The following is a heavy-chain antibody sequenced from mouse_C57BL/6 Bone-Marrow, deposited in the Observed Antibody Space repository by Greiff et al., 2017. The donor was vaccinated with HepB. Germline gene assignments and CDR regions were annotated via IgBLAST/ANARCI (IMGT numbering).Heavy chain of an antibody. J-gene: IGHJ3*01. D-gene: IGHD2-2*01. V-gene: IGHV1-4*01. CDR1: GYTFTSYT. Sequence: QVQLQQSGAELARPGASVKMSCKASGYTFTSYTMHWVKQRPGQDLEWIGYINPSSGYTKYNQKFKDKATLTADKSSSTAYMQLSSLTSEDSAVYYCARNMVKGFAYWGQGTLVTVSA. CDR2: INPSSGYT. CDR3: ARNMVKGFAY.